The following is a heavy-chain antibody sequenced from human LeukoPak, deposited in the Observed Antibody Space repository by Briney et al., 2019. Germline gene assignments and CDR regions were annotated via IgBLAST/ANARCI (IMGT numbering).Heavy chain of an antibody. Sequence: QKLHGRVTMTSDTSTSTAYMELRSLRSDDTAVYYCARYFDYYDGGGLHFDYWGQGTLVTVSS. V-gene: IGHV1-18*01. J-gene: IGHJ4*02. CDR3: ARYFDYYDGGGLHFDY. D-gene: IGHD3-22*01.